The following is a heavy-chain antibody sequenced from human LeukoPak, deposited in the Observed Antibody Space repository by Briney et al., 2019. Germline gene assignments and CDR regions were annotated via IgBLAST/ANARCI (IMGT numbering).Heavy chain of an antibody. CDR1: GYTFTGYY. V-gene: IGHV1-18*04. CDR3: AREWGNYGDHLNLDY. J-gene: IGHJ4*02. Sequence: ASVKVSCKAPGYTFTGYYIHWVRQAPGQGLEWMGWISAYNGNTKYAQKFQGRLTMTTDTSTRTAYMELRSLKSDDTAMFYCAREWGNYGDHLNLDYWGQGTLVTVSS. CDR2: ISAYNGNT. D-gene: IGHD4-17*01.